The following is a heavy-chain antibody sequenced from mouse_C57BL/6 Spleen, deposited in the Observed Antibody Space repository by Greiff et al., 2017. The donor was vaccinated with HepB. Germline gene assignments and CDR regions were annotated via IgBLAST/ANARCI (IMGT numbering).Heavy chain of an antibody. CDR1: GFTFNTYA. CDR3: GRENYGSSYVYWYFDV. J-gene: IGHJ1*03. V-gene: IGHV10-3*01. D-gene: IGHD1-1*01. Sequence: EVNLVESGGGLVQPKGSLTLSCAASGFTFNTYAMHLVRQAPGTGLEWVAHIRSKSCNYATYYADSVKDRFTISRDDSQSILYLQMNNLKTEDTAMYYCGRENYGSSYVYWYFDVWGTGTTVTVSS. CDR2: IRSKSCNYAT.